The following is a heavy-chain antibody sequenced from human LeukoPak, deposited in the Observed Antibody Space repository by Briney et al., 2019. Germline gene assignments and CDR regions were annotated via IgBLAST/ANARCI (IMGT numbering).Heavy chain of an antibody. J-gene: IGHJ4*02. V-gene: IGHV1-18*01. CDR3: ARAYSSGWHGSDY. D-gene: IGHD6-19*01. Sequence: ASVKVSCKGSGYTFTSYGISWVRQAHGQGLEWMGWISAYNGNTNYAQKLQGRVTMTTDTSTSTAYMEPRSLRSDDTAVYYCARAYSSGWHGSDYWGQGTLVTVSS. CDR1: GYTFTSYG. CDR2: ISAYNGNT.